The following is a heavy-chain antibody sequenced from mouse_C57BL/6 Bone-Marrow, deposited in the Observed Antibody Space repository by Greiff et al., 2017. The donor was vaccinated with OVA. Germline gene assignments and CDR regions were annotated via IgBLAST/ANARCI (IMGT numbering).Heavy chain of an antibody. CDR2: ISSGSSTI. J-gene: IGHJ1*03. D-gene: IGHD2-4*01. V-gene: IGHV5-17*01. CDR3: ARRDYDYDWYLDV. CDR1: GFTLSDYG. Sequence: EVKVVESGGGLVKPGGSLKLSCAASGFTLSDYGMHWVRQAPEKGLEWVAYISSGSSTIYYADTVKGRFTISRDNAKNTLFLQKTSLRYEDTGMYYCARRDYDYDWYLDVWGTGSTVTVSS.